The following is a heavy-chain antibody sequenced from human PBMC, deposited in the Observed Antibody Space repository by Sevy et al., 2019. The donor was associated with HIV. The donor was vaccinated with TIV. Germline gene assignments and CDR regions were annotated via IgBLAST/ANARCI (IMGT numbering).Heavy chain of an antibody. V-gene: IGHV1-3*04. D-gene: IGHD2-15*01. CDR3: ARDFCSGGSCYSAFVY. CDR2: VNTASGDT. Sequence: ASVKVSCRGSGYTFNNYIIYWVRQAPGQSLEWMGWVNTASGDTKYSQKFQGRLIITTETSARTVYMELNSLRSEDTAFYFCARDFCSGGSCYSAFVYWGQGPLVTVSS. J-gene: IGHJ4*02. CDR1: GYTFNNYI.